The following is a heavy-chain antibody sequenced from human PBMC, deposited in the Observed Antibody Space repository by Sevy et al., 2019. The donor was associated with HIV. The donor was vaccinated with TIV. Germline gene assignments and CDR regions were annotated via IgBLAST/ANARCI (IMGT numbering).Heavy chain of an antibody. CDR2: IYYSGST. J-gene: IGHJ4*02. CDR1: GGSINTANFY. Sequence: SETLSLTCSVSGGSINTANFYWGWIRQPPGKGLEWIGTIYYSGSTYYNSSLKSRVTISVDTSKTQFSLRLSYVTAADTAVYYCARHVGGTSMLRGVIREIDYWGQGTLVTVSS. D-gene: IGHD3-10*01. CDR3: ARHVGGTSMLRGVIREIDY. V-gene: IGHV4-39*01.